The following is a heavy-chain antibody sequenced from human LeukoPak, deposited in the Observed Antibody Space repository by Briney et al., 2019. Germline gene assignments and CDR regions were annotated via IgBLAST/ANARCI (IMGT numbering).Heavy chain of an antibody. D-gene: IGHD1-1*01. Sequence: ASVKVSCKASGYTFTGYYMHWVRQAPGQGLEWMGWINPNSGGTNYAQKFQGRVTMTRDTSISTAYMELSRLRLDDTAVYFCARVLRPGTTGPGDFDIWGQGTMVTVSS. J-gene: IGHJ3*02. CDR2: INPNSGGT. CDR3: ARVLRPGTTGPGDFDI. CDR1: GYTFTGYY. V-gene: IGHV1-2*02.